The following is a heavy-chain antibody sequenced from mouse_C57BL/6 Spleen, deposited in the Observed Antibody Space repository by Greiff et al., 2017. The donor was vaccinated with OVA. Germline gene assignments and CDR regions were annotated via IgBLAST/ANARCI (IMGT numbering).Heavy chain of an antibody. V-gene: IGHV1-61*01. CDR2: IYPSDSAT. Sequence: QVQLQQPGAELVRPGSSVKLSCKASGYTFTSYWMDWVKQRPGQGLEWIGNIYPSDSATHYNQKFKDKATLTVDKSSSTAYMQLSSLTSEDSAVYYVARSKRGDFDYWGQGTTLTVSS. J-gene: IGHJ2*01. CDR3: ARSKRGDFDY. CDR1: GYTFTSYW.